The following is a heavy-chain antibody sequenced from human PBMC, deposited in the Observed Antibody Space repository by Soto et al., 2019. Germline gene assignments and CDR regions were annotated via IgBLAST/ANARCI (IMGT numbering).Heavy chain of an antibody. J-gene: IGHJ3*02. CDR2: IYYSGST. CDR1: GGSISSVSYY. Sequence: QVQLQESGPGLVKPSETLSLTCTVSGGSISSVSYYWSWIRQPPGRGLEWIGHIYYSGSTNCDPSLKSRVTISIDTSKNQFSLKLSSVTVADTAVYYCARDTQPNGFDTWGQGTVVTVSS. D-gene: IGHD1-1*01. CDR3: ARDTQPNGFDT. V-gene: IGHV4-61*01.